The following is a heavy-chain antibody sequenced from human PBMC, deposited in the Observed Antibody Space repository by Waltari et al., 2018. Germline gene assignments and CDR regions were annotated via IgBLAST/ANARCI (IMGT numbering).Heavy chain of an antibody. CDR3: AKSRCSSTSCYANGMDV. CDR2: IIPIYRTA. D-gene: IGHD2-2*01. V-gene: IGHV1-69*12. J-gene: IGHJ6*02. CDR1: GYTFTSYY. Sequence: VKLVQSGAEVKKPGATVKISCKASGYTFTSYYMHWVRQAPGQGLEWMGGIIPIYRTANNAQKVQGRVTITADECTSTAYKELSSLRTEDTAVYYGAKSRCSSTSCYANGMDVWGQGTTVTVSS.